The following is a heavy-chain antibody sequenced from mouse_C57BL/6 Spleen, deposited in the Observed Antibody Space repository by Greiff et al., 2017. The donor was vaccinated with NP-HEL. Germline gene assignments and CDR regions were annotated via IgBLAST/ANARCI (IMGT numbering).Heavy chain of an antibody. Sequence: QVQLQQSGPELVKPGASVKISCKASGYAFSSSWMNWVKQRPGKGLEWIGRIYPGDGDTNYIGKFKGKATLTADKSSSTAYMQRSSLTSEDSAVYFCARDGSTDYYAMDYWGQGTSVTVSS. J-gene: IGHJ4*01. CDR2: IYPGDGDT. D-gene: IGHD1-1*01. CDR3: ARDGSTDYYAMDY. CDR1: GYAFSSSW. V-gene: IGHV1-82*01.